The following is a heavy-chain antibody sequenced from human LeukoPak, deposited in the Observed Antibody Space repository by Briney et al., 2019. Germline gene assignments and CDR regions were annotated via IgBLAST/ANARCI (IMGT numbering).Heavy chain of an antibody. D-gene: IGHD4-17*01. CDR3: ARDRGVTTDLDY. Sequence: APVKVSCKASGYTFTDYYMHWVRQAPGQGLEWMGWINPNSGGTNYAQKFQGRVTMTRDTSISTAYMELSSLRSDDTAVYYCARDRGVTTDLDYWGQGTLVTVSS. J-gene: IGHJ4*02. V-gene: IGHV1-2*02. CDR1: GYTFTDYY. CDR2: INPNSGGT.